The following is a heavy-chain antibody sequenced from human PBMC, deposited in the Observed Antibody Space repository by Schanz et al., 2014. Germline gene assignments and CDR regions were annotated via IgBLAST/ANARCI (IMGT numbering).Heavy chain of an antibody. CDR2: IDGEGTDT. D-gene: IGHD3-22*01. J-gene: IGHJ5*02. Sequence: EPLVVESGGGFVHPGGSLRLSCAASGFTFRNSWMHWFRQGPGKGLSWVSRIDGEGTDTRYADSVKGRFTISRDNARNMVFLQMSSLRADDTAVYYCVRDERISSGVWFDPWGQGTLVTVSS. CDR3: VRDERISSGVWFDP. CDR1: GFTFRNSW. V-gene: IGHV3-74*01.